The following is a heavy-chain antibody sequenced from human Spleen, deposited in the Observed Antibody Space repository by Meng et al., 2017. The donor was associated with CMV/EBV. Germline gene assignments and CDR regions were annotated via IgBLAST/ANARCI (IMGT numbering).Heavy chain of an antibody. Sequence: LSCAASGFTFTNYAMTWVRQAPGKGLEWVSVIYTGGSRTYYADSVKGRFTISRDNSKNTLYLQMNSLRAEDTAVYYCARDVGLTALDYWGQGTLVTVSS. V-gene: IGHV3-23*03. J-gene: IGHJ4*02. CDR2: IYTGGSRT. CDR1: GFTFTNYA. D-gene: IGHD3-10*01. CDR3: ARDVGLTALDY.